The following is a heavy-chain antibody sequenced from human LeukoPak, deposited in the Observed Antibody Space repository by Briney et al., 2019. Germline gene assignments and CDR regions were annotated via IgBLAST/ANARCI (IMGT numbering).Heavy chain of an antibody. J-gene: IGHJ4*02. CDR2: ISTYSGNT. D-gene: IGHD6-19*01. CDR3: ARDSSGWYTADY. Sequence: ASVKVSCKASGYSFAGYGISWVRQAPGQGLEWIGWISTYSGNTNYAHNLQGRITVTTETSTSTAYMELRSLRSDDTAVYYCARDSSGWYTADYWGQGTLVTVSS. CDR1: GYSFAGYG. V-gene: IGHV1-18*01.